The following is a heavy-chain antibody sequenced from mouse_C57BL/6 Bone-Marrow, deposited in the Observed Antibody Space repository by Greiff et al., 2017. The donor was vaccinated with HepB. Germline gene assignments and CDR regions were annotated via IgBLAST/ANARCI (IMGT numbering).Heavy chain of an antibody. CDR2: INPNYGTT. D-gene: IGHD1-1*01. CDR3: ARNYYGSSFFAY. J-gene: IGHJ3*01. Sequence: EVQRVESGPELVKPGASVKISCKASGYSFTGYYMHWVKQSNGKSLEWIGVINPNYGTTSYNQKFKGKATLTVDQSSSTAYMQLNSLTSEDSAVYYCARNYYGSSFFAYWGQGTLVTVSA. V-gene: IGHV1-39*01. CDR1: GYSFTGYY.